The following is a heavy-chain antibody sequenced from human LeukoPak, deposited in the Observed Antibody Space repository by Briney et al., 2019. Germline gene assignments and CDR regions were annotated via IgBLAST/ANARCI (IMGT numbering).Heavy chain of an antibody. CDR2: INPSGGST. CDR3: ARPGSPYSGYDWHFDY. Sequence: ASVKVSCKASGYTFTSYYMHWVRQAPGQGLEWMGIINPSGGSTSYAQKFKGRVTMTRDTSTSTVYMELSSLRSEDTAVCYCARPGSPYSGYDWHFDYWGQGTLVTVSS. D-gene: IGHD5-12*01. V-gene: IGHV1-46*01. J-gene: IGHJ4*02. CDR1: GYTFTSYY.